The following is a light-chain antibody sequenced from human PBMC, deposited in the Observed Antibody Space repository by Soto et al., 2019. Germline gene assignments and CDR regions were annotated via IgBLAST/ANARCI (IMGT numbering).Light chain of an antibody. CDR2: DAS. CDR1: QNINNY. V-gene: IGKV1-33*01. CDR3: QQYENLPT. J-gene: IGKJ5*01. Sequence: MQMTQSPSSLSASVGDRGTITCQASQNINNYLNWYQQKPGRAPKLLIYDASNLEAGVPSRFRGSGSGTDFTFTISRLQPEDIATYYCQQYENLPTFGQGTRLEIK.